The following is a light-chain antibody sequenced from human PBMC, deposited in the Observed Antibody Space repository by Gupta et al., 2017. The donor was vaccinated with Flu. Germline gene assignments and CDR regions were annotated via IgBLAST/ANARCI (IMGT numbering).Light chain of an antibody. CDR2: GAS. J-gene: IGKJ1*01. Sequence: GTLSLSPGERATLSCRASQSISSSFLAWYQQKPGQAPRLLIYGASSRATGIPDRFSGSGSGTDVTLTISRLEPEDFAVYYCQQSGSSPWTFGQGTKVEVK. CDR1: QSISSSF. CDR3: QQSGSSPWT. V-gene: IGKV3-20*01.